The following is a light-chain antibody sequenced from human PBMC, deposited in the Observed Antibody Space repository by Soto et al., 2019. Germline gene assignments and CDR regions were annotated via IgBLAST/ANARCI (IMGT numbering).Light chain of an antibody. V-gene: IGKV1-33*01. CDR1: DDISNY. CDR3: QQYANLPLT. Sequence: DIQMTQSPSCLSASVGDRVTITCQASDDISNYLNWYQQKPGKAPKVLIYDASHLESGVPSRFSGGGSGTELTFTISSLQAEDIATYYGQQYANLPLTFGPGTKVDIK. J-gene: IGKJ3*01. CDR2: DAS.